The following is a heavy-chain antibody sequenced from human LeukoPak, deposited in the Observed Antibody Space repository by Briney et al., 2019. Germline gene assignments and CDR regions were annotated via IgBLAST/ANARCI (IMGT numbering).Heavy chain of an antibody. D-gene: IGHD2-2*01. CDR2: IIPIFGTA. CDR3: ARADCSSTSCYSYYFDH. CDR1: GGTFSSYA. J-gene: IGHJ4*02. Sequence: SVKVSCKASGGTFSSYAISWVRQAPGQGLEWMGGIIPIFGTANYAQKFQGRVTITADESTSTAYMELSSLRSEDTAVYYCARADCSSTSCYSYYFDHWGQGTLVTVSS. V-gene: IGHV1-69*01.